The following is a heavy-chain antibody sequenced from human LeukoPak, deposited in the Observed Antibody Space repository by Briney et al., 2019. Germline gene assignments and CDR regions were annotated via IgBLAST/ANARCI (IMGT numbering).Heavy chain of an antibody. V-gene: IGHV4-59*01. J-gene: IGHJ4*02. CDR3: ARGGVMVRGVIIHHYFDY. CDR2: IYYSGST. D-gene: IGHD3-10*01. CDR1: GGSISSYY. Sequence: SETLSLTCTVSGGSISSYYWSWIRQPPGKGLEWIGYIYYSGSTNYNPSLKSRVTISVDTSKNQFSLRLSSVTAADTAVYYCARGGVMVRGVIIHHYFDYWGQGTLVTVSS.